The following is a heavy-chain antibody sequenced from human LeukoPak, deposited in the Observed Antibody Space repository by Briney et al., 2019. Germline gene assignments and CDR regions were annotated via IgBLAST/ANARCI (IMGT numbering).Heavy chain of an antibody. J-gene: IGHJ5*02. V-gene: IGHV4-61*03. Sequence: PSETLSLTCTVSGGSVSSGSYYWSWIRQPPGKGLEWIGYIYYSGSTNYNPSLKNRVTISVDTSKNHFSLKLSSVTAADTAMYYCARDSRSDWFDPWGQGTLVTVSS. CDR1: GGSVSSGSYY. CDR2: IYYSGST. CDR3: ARDSRSDWFDP.